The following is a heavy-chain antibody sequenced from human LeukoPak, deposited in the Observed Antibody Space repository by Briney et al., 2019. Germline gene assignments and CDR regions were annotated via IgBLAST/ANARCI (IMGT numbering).Heavy chain of an antibody. V-gene: IGHV3-48*03. CDR2: ISGSGHTT. J-gene: IGHJ4*02. Sequence: GGSLRLSCAASGFTFSNYVMSWVRQAPGKGLEWVSVISGSGHTTYYADSVQGRFTISRDDARDSLYLQMNSLRAEDTAVYYCVRIDLYYVTKWALAYWGQGILVTVSS. D-gene: IGHD1-26*01. CDR3: VRIDLYYVTKWALAY. CDR1: GFTFSNYV.